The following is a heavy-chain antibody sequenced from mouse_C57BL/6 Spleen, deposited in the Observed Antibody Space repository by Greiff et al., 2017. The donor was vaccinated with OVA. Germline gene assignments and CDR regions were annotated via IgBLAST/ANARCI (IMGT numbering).Heavy chain of an antibody. D-gene: IGHD2-2*01. CDR3: ARNGYDDYFDY. CDR1: GYTFTNYW. CDR2: IYPGGGYT. V-gene: IGHV1-63*01. Sequence: VQLQESGAELVRPGTSVKMSCKASGYTFTNYWIGWAKQRPGHGLEWIGDIYPGGGYTNYNEKFKGKATLTADKSSSTAYMQFSSLTSEDSAIYYCARNGYDDYFDYWGQGTTLTVSS. J-gene: IGHJ2*01.